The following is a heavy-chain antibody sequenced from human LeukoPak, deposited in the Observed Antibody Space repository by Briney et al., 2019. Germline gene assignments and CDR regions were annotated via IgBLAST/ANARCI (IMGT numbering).Heavy chain of an antibody. CDR3: AGELWPDHTTFDY. V-gene: IGHV3-30-3*01. CDR2: LSFDGSTE. J-gene: IGHJ4*02. Sequence: GGSLRLSCAATGFRFTDYAIHWVRQAPGKGLEWVGVLSFDGSTEYYADSVRGRFTISRDNSENTASLQMNGLRLEDTAVYFCAGELWPDHTTFDYWGQGTLVTVSS. CDR1: GFRFTDYA. D-gene: IGHD2-21*01.